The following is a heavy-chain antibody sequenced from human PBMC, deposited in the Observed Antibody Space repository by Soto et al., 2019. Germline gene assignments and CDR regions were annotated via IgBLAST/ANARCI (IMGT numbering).Heavy chain of an antibody. Sequence: SETLSLTCAFYCGSFIGYQWTWIRQPPGKGLEWIGEINHRGSTNLNPSLGSRVTFLVDTSKNQFSLKLRSVTAADTAVYYCARGRQVAPSALFRRAGDYSLDVWGQGTTVTVSS. D-gene: IGHD2-2*01. CDR1: CGSFIGYQ. CDR3: ARGRQVAPSALFRRAGDYSLDV. J-gene: IGHJ6*02. V-gene: IGHV4-34*01. CDR2: INHRGST.